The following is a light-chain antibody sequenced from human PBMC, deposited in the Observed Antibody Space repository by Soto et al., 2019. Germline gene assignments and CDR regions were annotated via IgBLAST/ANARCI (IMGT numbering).Light chain of an antibody. V-gene: IGKV3-20*01. Sequence: EIVLTQSPCTLSLSPGERATLSCRASQSVSSSYLAWYQQKPGQAPRLLIYGASSRATGIPDRFSGSGSGTDFTLTISRLEPEDFAVYFCQQYAGSPRTFGQGTKVDIK. CDR3: QQYAGSPRT. CDR1: QSVSSSY. CDR2: GAS. J-gene: IGKJ1*01.